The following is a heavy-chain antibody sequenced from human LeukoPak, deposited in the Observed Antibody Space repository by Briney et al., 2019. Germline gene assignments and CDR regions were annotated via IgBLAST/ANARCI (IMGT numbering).Heavy chain of an antibody. CDR1: GFTFDDYA. CDR3: AKDREWFGDLLVDY. Sequence: GRSLRLSCAASGFTFDDYAMHWVRQAPGKGLEWVSAISGSGGSTYYADSVKGRFTISRDNSKNTLYLQMNSLRAEDTAVYYCAKDREWFGDLLVDYWGQGTLVTVSS. V-gene: IGHV3-23*01. D-gene: IGHD3-10*01. CDR2: ISGSGGST. J-gene: IGHJ4*02.